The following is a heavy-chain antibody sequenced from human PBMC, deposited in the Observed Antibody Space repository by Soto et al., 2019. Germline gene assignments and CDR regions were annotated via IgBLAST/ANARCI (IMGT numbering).Heavy chain of an antibody. CDR1: GFTFSTYA. CDR3: AKYDSSSWYHYFDY. D-gene: IGHD6-13*01. CDR2: LSGNSGTT. J-gene: IGHJ4*02. Sequence: GGSLRLSCAASGFTFSTYAMAWVRQAPGKGLEWVSALSGNSGTTYSADSVKGRFTISRDNSRNTLYLQMSSLRADDTALYYCAKYDSSSWYHYFDYWGQGTLVTVSS. V-gene: IGHV3-23*01.